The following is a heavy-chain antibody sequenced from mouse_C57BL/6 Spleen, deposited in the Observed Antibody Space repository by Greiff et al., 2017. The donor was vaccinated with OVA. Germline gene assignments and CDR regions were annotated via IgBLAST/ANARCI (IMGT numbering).Heavy chain of an antibody. CDR2: IRNKANGYTT. CDR3: ARYILNGMDY. CDR1: GFTFTDYY. Sequence: VQLQQSGGGLVQPGGSLSLSCAASGFTFTDYYMSWVRQPPGKALEWLGFIRNKANGYTTEYSASVKGRFTISRDNSQSILYLQMNALRAEDSATYYCARYILNGMDYWGQGTSVTVSS. V-gene: IGHV7-3*01. J-gene: IGHJ4*01.